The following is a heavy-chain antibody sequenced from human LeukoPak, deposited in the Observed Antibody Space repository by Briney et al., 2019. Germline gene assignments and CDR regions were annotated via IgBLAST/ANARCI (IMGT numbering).Heavy chain of an antibody. Sequence: GGSLRLSCAASGFSFRSYPMGWVRQPPGKGLEWVGRSKSKTDGGTTDYAAPVKGRFTISRDDSKNTLYLQMNSLKTEDTAVYYCTTVVVRAYYYYGMDVWGQGTTVTVSS. J-gene: IGHJ6*02. V-gene: IGHV3-15*01. CDR1: GFSFRSYP. CDR2: SKSKTDGGTT. D-gene: IGHD3-22*01. CDR3: TTVVVRAYYYYGMDV.